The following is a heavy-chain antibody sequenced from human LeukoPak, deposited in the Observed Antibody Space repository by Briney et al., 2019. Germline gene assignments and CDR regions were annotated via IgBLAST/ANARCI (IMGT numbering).Heavy chain of an antibody. V-gene: IGHV1-24*01. CDR3: ATVSGTTTLDYYYYMDV. Sequence: ASVKVSCKVSGYTLTELSMHWVRQAPGKGLEWMGGFDPEDGETIYAQKFQGRVTMTEDTSTDTAYMELSSLRSEDTAVYYCATVSGTTTLDYYYYMDVWGKGTTVTVSS. CDR1: GYTLTELS. CDR2: FDPEDGET. D-gene: IGHD1-1*01. J-gene: IGHJ6*03.